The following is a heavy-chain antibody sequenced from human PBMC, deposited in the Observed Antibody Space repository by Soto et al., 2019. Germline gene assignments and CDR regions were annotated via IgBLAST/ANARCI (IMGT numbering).Heavy chain of an antibody. CDR1: GGSPISYY. Sequence: ASETLSLTCTVSGGSPISYYWSWIRQPPEKALEWIGYIYYSGSTNYNPSLESRVTISVDTSKNQFSLKLRSVTAADTAVYYCARVGSSGWFSYHWGQGTLVTVSS. V-gene: IGHV4-59*01. CDR2: IYYSGST. D-gene: IGHD6-19*01. J-gene: IGHJ5*02. CDR3: ARVGSSGWFSYH.